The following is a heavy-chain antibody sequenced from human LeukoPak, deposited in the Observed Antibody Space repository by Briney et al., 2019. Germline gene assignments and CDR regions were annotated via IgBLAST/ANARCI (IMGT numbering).Heavy chain of an antibody. Sequence: LTGGSLRLSCAASGFSFNSYWMHWVRQVPGKGLVWVSRISSDGSTTSYAESVKGRFTISRDNAKNTLYLQMNSLRDEDTAIYYCARAQAVAGTGGFDPWGQGTLVTASS. V-gene: IGHV3-74*01. CDR3: ARAQAVAGTGGFDP. CDR2: ISSDGSTT. J-gene: IGHJ5*02. D-gene: IGHD6-19*01. CDR1: GFSFNSYW.